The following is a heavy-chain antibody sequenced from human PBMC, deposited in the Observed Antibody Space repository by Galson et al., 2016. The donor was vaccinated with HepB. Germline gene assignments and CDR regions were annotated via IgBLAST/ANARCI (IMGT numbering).Heavy chain of an antibody. Sequence: SLRLSCAASGFTVSTNYMSWVRQAPGKGLEWVSVIYGGGSTTYAASVKGRFTISRHNSKNTLYLQMNSLRTEGTAVYYCARPLPNVGYGMDVWGQGTTVTVSS. CDR1: GFTVSTNY. J-gene: IGHJ6*02. CDR2: IYGGGST. V-gene: IGHV3-53*04. CDR3: ARPLPNVGYGMDV. D-gene: IGHD2-15*01.